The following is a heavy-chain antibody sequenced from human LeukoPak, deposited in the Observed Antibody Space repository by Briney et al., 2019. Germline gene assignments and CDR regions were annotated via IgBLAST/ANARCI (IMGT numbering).Heavy chain of an antibody. Sequence: GGSLRLSCAASVFTFSSYSVNWVRHAPGEGLEWVSSISSSSSYIYYADSVKGRLTISRANAKNSLYLQLSSLRAEDTAVYYCARDRGYSYEFDYWGQGTLVTVSS. D-gene: IGHD5-18*01. CDR2: ISSSSSYI. CDR1: VFTFSSYS. V-gene: IGHV3-21*01. J-gene: IGHJ4*02. CDR3: ARDRGYSYEFDY.